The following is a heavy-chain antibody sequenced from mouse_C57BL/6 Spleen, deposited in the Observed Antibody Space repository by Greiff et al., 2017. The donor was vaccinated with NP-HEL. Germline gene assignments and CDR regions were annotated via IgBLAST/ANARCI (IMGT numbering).Heavy chain of an antibody. V-gene: IGHV1-54*01. D-gene: IGHD1-1*01. Sequence: VKLQQSGAELVRPGTSVKVSCKASGYAFTNYLIEWVKQRPGQGLEWIGVINPGGGGTNYNEKFKGKATLTADKSSSTAYMQHSSLTSEDSAVYYCARRDITTVVGDAMDDWGQGTSVTVSS. J-gene: IGHJ4*01. CDR1: GYAFTNYL. CDR2: INPGGGGT. CDR3: ARRDITTVVGDAMDD.